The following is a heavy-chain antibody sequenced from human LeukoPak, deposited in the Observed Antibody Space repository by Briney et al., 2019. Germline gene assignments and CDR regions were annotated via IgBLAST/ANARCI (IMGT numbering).Heavy chain of an antibody. V-gene: IGHV4-59*01. CDR3: ARTHARDSSSWYYYYGMDV. CDR2: IYYSGST. Sequence: SETLSLTCTVSGGSISSYYWSWIRQPPGKGLEWIGYIYYSGSTNYNPSLKSRVTISVDTSKNQFSLNLTSVTAVDTAVYYCARTHARDSSSWYYYYGMDVWGQGTTVTVSS. CDR1: GGSISSYY. D-gene: IGHD6-13*01. J-gene: IGHJ6*02.